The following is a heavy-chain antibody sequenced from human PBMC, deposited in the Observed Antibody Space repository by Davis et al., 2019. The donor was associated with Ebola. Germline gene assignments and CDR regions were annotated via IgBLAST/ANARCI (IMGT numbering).Heavy chain of an antibody. CDR2: IIPILGIA. D-gene: IGHD3-9*01. J-gene: IGHJ6*02. V-gene: IGHV1-69*04. Sequence: SVKVSCKASGYTFTSYGISWVRQAPGQGLDWMGRIIPILGIANYAQKFQGRVTITADKSPSTAYMELSSLRSEDTAVYYCARIRYFDERGGMDVWGQGTTVTVSS. CDR3: ARIRYFDERGGMDV. CDR1: GYTFTSYG.